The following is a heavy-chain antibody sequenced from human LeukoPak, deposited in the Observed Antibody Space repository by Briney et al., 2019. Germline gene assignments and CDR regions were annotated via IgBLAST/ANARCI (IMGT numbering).Heavy chain of an antibody. D-gene: IGHD1-26*01. J-gene: IGHJ3*02. CDR3: ARDSAYAFDI. Sequence: PGGSLRLSCAAPGFAFSSYSMNWVRQAPGKGLEWVSYSRNSQNIYYAASVEGRFTISRDNARNSLYLQMNSLRDEDTAVYYCARDSAYAFDIWGQGTKVTVSS. V-gene: IGHV3-48*02. CDR1: GFAFSSYS. CDR2: SRNSQNI.